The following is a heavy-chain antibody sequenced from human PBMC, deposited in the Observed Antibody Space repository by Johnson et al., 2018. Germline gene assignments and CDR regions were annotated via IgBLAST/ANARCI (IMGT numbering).Heavy chain of an antibody. CDR2: ISSSSSYI. V-gene: IGHV3-21*01. Sequence: LVESGGGLVKPGGSLRLSCAASGFTFSSYSMNWVRQAPGKGLEWVSSISSSSSYIYYADSVKGRFTIPRDKAKNSLYLQMNSLRAEDTAVYYCARDRRLSGSYYNYYYGMDVWGQGTTVTVSS. D-gene: IGHD1-26*01. CDR1: GFTFSSYS. J-gene: IGHJ6*02. CDR3: ARDRRLSGSYYNYYYGMDV.